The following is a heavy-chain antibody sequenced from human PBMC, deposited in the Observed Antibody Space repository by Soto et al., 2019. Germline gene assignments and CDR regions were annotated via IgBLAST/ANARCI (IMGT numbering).Heavy chain of an antibody. CDR2: MNPNSGNT. CDR1: GYTFTSYD. V-gene: IGHV1-8*01. CDR3: ARGGTTTVTTAGAGFDP. J-gene: IGHJ5*02. D-gene: IGHD4-17*01. Sequence: QVQLVQSGAEVKKPGVSVKVSCKASGYTFTSYDINWVRQATGQGLEWMGWMNPNSGNTGYAQKFQGRVTMTRNTSISTAYMELSSLRSEDTAVYYCARGGTTTVTTAGAGFDPWGQGTLVTVSS.